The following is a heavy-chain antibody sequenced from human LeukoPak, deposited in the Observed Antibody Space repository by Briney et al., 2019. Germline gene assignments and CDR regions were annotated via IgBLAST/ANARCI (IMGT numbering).Heavy chain of an antibody. V-gene: IGHV3-74*01. CDR3: ARADSSSWYHHYFDY. J-gene: IGHJ4*02. CDR1: EFTFSSYN. D-gene: IGHD6-13*01. CDR2: INSDGSST. Sequence: PGGSLRLSCAASEFTFSSYNMNWVRQAPGKGLVWVSRINSDGSSTSYADSVKGRFTISRDNAKNTLYLQMNSLRAEDTAVYYCARADSSSWYHHYFDYWGQGTLVTVSS.